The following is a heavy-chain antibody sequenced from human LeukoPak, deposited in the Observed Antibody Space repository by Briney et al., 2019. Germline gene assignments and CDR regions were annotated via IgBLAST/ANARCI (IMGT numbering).Heavy chain of an antibody. J-gene: IGHJ4*02. CDR3: ASFYCSGGSCYSAYFDY. CDR1: GFTFRSYG. Sequence: HPGRSLRLSCAASGFTFRSYGIHWVRQAPGKGLEWVSYISSSSSSIYYADSVKGRFTISRDNAKNSLYLQMNSLRAEDTAVYYCASFYCSGGSCYSAYFDYWGQGTLVTVSS. CDR2: ISSSSSSI. D-gene: IGHD2-15*01. V-gene: IGHV3-48*04.